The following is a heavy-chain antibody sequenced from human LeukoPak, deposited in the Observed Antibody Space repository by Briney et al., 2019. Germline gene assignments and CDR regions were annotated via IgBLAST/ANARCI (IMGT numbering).Heavy chain of an antibody. CDR2: ISWNSGSI. CDR3: ARDGQQRGFDY. D-gene: IGHD6-13*01. CDR1: GFTFDDNA. V-gene: IGHV3-9*01. J-gene: IGHJ4*02. Sequence: GGSLRLSCAASGFTFDDNAMHWVRQAPGKGLEWVSGISWNSGSIGYADSVKGRFTISRDNAKNSLYLQMNSLRAEDTALYYCARDGQQRGFDYWGQGTLVTVSS.